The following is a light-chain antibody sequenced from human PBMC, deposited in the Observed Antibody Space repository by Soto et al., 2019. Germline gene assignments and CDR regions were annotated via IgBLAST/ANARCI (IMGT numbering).Light chain of an antibody. V-gene: IGKV1-5*03. CDR3: HYYSRYSEA. CDR2: KAS. J-gene: IGKJ1*01. CDR1: QTISSW. Sequence: DIHMTQSPSTRSGSLGDRVNIPCRASQTISSWLAWYQQKPGKAPKLLIYKASTLKSGVPSRFSGSGSGTEFTLTISRVQRVGIASSHFHYYSRYSEAFGHAAEV.